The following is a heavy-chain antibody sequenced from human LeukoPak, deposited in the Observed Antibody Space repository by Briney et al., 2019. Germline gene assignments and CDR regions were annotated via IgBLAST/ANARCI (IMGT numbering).Heavy chain of an antibody. D-gene: IGHD3/OR15-3a*01. Sequence: KPSETLSLTCAVSGGSISTTTSHWGWIRQPPGKGLEWIGRIYYSGSTFYNPSLKSRVTISVDTSKNQFSLRLSSVTAADTAVYYCARHGPTDYFDYWGQGTLVTVSS. V-gene: IGHV4-39*01. CDR2: IYYSGST. CDR1: GGSISTTTSH. J-gene: IGHJ4*02. CDR3: ARHGPTDYFDY.